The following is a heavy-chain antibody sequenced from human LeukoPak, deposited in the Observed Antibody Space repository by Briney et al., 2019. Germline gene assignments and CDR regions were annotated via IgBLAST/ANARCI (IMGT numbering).Heavy chain of an antibody. D-gene: IGHD5-24*01. CDR3: ARDLDGYNPPLPFDY. Sequence: ASVKVSCEASGYTFTGYYMHWVRQAPGQGLEWMGRINPNSGGTNYAQKFQGRVTMTRDTSISTAYMELSRLRSDDTAVYYCARDLDGYNPPLPFDYWGQGTLVTVSS. V-gene: IGHV1-2*06. CDR2: INPNSGGT. CDR1: GYTFTGYY. J-gene: IGHJ4*02.